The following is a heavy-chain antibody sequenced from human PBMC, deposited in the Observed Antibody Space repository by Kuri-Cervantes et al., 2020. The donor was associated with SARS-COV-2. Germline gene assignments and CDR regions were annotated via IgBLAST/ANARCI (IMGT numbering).Heavy chain of an antibody. J-gene: IGHJ5*02. V-gene: IGHV1-18*04. CDR3: ARASRYDFWSGTPPDDWFDP. CDR2: ISAYNGNT. Sequence: ASVKVSCKASGYTFTDRYIHWVRQAPGQGLEWMGWISAYNGNTNYAQKLQGRVTMTTDTSTSTAYMELRSLRSDDTAVYYCARASRYDFWSGTPPDDWFDPWGQGTLVTVSS. CDR1: GYTFTDRY. D-gene: IGHD3-3*01.